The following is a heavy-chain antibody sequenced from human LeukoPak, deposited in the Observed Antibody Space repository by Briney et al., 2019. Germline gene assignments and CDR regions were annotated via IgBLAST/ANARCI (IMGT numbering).Heavy chain of an antibody. V-gene: IGHV1-8*01. CDR1: GYTFTSYD. CDR3: ARGRNVVVVAATLLGY. Sequence: ASVKVSCKASGYTFTSYDINWVRQATGQGLEWMEWMNPNSGNTGYAQKFQGRVTMTRNTSISTAYMELSSLRSEDTAVYYCARGRNVVVVAATLLGYWGQGTLVTVSS. D-gene: IGHD2-15*01. J-gene: IGHJ4*02. CDR2: MNPNSGNT.